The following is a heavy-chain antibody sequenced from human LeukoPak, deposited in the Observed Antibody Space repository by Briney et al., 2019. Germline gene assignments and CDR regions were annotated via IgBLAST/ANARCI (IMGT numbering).Heavy chain of an antibody. CDR3: AREGPGGSHDAFDI. CDR1: GGSFSGYY. CDR2: IKHSGST. Sequence: PSETLSLTCTVYGGSFSGYYWTWIRQFPGKGLEWIGEIKHSGSTNYNPSLKSRVTISVDTSKNQFSLKLSSVTAADTAVYYCAREGPGGSHDAFDIWGQGTMVTVSS. V-gene: IGHV4-34*01. D-gene: IGHD3-16*01. J-gene: IGHJ3*02.